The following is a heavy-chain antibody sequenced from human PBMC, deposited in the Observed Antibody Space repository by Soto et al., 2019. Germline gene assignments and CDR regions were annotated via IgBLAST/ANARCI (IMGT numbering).Heavy chain of an antibody. CDR3: ARGRRFLEWLFMNWFDP. CDR2: IYYSGST. V-gene: IGHV4-61*01. J-gene: IGHJ5*02. D-gene: IGHD3-3*01. CDR1: GGSVSSGSYY. Sequence: KTSETLSLTCTVSGGSVSSGSYYWSWIRQPPGKGLEWIGYIYYSGSTNYNPSLKSRVTISVDTSKNQFSLKLSSVTAADTAVYYCARGRRFLEWLFMNWFDPWGQGTLVTV.